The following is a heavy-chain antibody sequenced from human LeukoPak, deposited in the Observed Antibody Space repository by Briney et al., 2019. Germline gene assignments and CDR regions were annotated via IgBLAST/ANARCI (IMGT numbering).Heavy chain of an antibody. J-gene: IGHJ4*02. Sequence: GGSLRLSCAASGFTFSSYAMSWVRQAPGRGLEWVSAISGSGGSTYYADSVKGRFTISRDNSKNTLYLQMNSLRAEDTAVYYCAKGSTMVRGYYFDYWGQGTLVTVSS. CDR2: ISGSGGST. CDR1: GFTFSSYA. CDR3: AKGSTMVRGYYFDY. D-gene: IGHD3-10*01. V-gene: IGHV3-23*01.